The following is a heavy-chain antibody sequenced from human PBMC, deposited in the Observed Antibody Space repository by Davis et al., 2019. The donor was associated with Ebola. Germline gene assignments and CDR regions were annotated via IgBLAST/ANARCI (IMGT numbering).Heavy chain of an antibody. J-gene: IGHJ4*02. CDR3: AREAPFCGGDCLDY. CDR2: ISYDGSTE. Sequence: PGGSLRLPCAASGFTFSSYAIHWVRQAPGKGLDWVAVISYDGSTEYYADSVKGRFTISRDNAKNSLFLQMNSLTAEDTALYYCAREAPFCGGDCLDYWGQGTLVTVSS. D-gene: IGHD2-21*01. V-gene: IGHV3-30-3*01. CDR1: GFTFSSYA.